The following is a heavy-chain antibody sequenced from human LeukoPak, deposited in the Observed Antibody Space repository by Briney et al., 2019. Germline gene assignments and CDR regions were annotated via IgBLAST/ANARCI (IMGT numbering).Heavy chain of an antibody. CDR1: GGSFSGYY. CDR2: IDHSGST. Sequence: PSETLSLTCAVYGGSFSGYYWSWIRQPPGKGLEWIGEIDHSGSTNYNPSLKSRVTISVDTSKNQFSLKLSSVTAADTAVYYCARGSIFSYDFWSGYSSSLKNASDIWGQGTMVTVSS. J-gene: IGHJ3*02. CDR3: ARGSIFSYDFWSGYSSSLKNASDI. V-gene: IGHV4-34*01. D-gene: IGHD3-3*01.